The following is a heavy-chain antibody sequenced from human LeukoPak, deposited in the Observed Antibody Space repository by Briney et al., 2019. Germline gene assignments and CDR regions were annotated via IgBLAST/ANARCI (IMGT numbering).Heavy chain of an antibody. V-gene: IGHV3-11*01. D-gene: IGHD2-15*01. J-gene: IGHJ5*02. CDR1: GFTFSDYY. CDR2: ISSSGSTI. Sequence: PGGSLRLSCAASGFTFSDYYMSWIRQAPGKGLEWVSYISSSGSTIYYADSVKGRFTISRDNAKNSLYLQMNSLRAEDTAVYYCARDPCCGGSCYSESWFDPWGQGTLVTVSS. CDR3: ARDPCCGGSCYSESWFDP.